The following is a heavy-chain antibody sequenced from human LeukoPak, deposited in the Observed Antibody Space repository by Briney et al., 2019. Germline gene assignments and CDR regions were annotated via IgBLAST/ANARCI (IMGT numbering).Heavy chain of an antibody. D-gene: IGHD4-17*01. Sequence: SGGSLRLSCAASGFTFSSYWMSWVRQAPGKGLEWVANIKQDGSEKYYVDSVKGRFTISRDNAKNSLCLQMNSLRAEDTAVYYCARGPYGDHYYYYYMDVWGKGTTVTISS. CDR1: GFTFSSYW. J-gene: IGHJ6*03. V-gene: IGHV3-7*01. CDR2: IKQDGSEK. CDR3: ARGPYGDHYYYYYMDV.